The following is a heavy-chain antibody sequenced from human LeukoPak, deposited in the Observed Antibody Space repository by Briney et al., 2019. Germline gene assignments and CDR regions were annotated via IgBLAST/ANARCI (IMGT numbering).Heavy chain of an antibody. Sequence: GGSLRLSCAASGFTFSSYSMNWVRQAPGKGLEWVSSISSSSSYIYYADSVKGRFTISRDNAKNSLYLQMNSLRAEDTAVYYCARGGYVAARPYYFDYWGQGTLVTVSS. CDR2: ISSSSSYI. J-gene: IGHJ4*02. D-gene: IGHD6-6*01. CDR3: ARGGYVAARPYYFDY. CDR1: GFTFSSYS. V-gene: IGHV3-21*01.